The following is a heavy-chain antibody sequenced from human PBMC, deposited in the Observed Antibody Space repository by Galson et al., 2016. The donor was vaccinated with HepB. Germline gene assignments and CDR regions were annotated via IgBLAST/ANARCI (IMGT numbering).Heavy chain of an antibody. V-gene: IGHV3-7*05. CDR3: ARERFCSSATCYVGDAFHI. Sequence: SLRLSCAASGFTFSSYGMTWVRQPPGKGLEWVAGIKQDGSEKYYVDSVKGRFTISRDNAKNSLYVQMDSLRAEDTAVYFCARERFCSSATCYVGDAFHIGGQGTMVTVSS. D-gene: IGHD2-2*01. CDR2: IKQDGSEK. CDR1: GFTFSSYG. J-gene: IGHJ3*02.